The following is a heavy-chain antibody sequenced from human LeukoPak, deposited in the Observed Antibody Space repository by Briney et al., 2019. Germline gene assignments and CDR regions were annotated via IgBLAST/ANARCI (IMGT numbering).Heavy chain of an antibody. J-gene: IGHJ4*02. V-gene: IGHV4-38-2*02. Sequence: PSETLSLTCLVSNHSLIETDDGGWIRQTPGKGLEWIGSIFASASNDYTPPLKSRVPISLDRSNNQFSLTMTSVTAADRAVYHCLRVLDSGNSWYFFDLWGQGIRVVVS. CDR3: LRVLDSGNSWYFFDL. CDR2: IFASASN. CDR1: NHSLIETDD. D-gene: IGHD1-1*01.